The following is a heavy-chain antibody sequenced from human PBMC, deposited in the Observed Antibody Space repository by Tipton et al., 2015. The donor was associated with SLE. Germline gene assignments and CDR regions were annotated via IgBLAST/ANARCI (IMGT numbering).Heavy chain of an antibody. CDR1: GGSISSSNYY. CDR3: ARLRNGFYSDYDY. D-gene: IGHD3-22*01. Sequence: TLSLTCTVSGGSISSSNYYWGWIRQPPGKGLEWIGTIYYSGTTSYSPSLKSRVTISVDTSKNQFSLMLSSVTAADTAVYFCARLRNGFYSDYDYWGQGTLVTVSS. V-gene: IGHV4-39*07. J-gene: IGHJ4*02. CDR2: IYYSGTT.